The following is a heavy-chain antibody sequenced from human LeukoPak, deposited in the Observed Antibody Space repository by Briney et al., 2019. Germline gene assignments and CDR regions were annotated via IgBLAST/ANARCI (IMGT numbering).Heavy chain of an antibody. V-gene: IGHV4-59*01. Sequence: SETLSLTCTVSGGSINNYYWSWIRQPPGKGLEWIGHISYSGNTNYNSSLRSRVTISVDTSNNQFSLRLSSVIAADTAVYYCARDSYTGSHFEDTFDIWGQGTMVTVSS. CDR3: ARDSYTGSHFEDTFDI. CDR2: ISYSGNT. CDR1: GGSINNYY. J-gene: IGHJ3*02. D-gene: IGHD1-26*01.